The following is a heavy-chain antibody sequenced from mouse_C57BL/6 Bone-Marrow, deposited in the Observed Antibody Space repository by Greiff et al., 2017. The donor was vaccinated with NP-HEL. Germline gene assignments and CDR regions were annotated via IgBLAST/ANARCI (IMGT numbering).Heavy chain of an antibody. D-gene: IGHD2-4*01. V-gene: IGHV1-19*01. CDR2: INPYNGGT. Sequence: EVKLMESGPVLVKPGASVKMSCKASGYTFTDYYMNWVKQSHGKSLEWIGVINPYNGGTSYNQKFKGKATLTVDKSSSTAYMELNSLTSEDSAVYYCANDYDFDYWGQGTTLTVSS. J-gene: IGHJ2*01. CDR1: GYTFTDYY. CDR3: ANDYDFDY.